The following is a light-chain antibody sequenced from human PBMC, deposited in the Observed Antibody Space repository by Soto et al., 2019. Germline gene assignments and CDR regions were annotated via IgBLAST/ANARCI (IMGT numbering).Light chain of an antibody. Sequence: QSALTQPRSVSGSPGQSVTISCTGTSSVVGGYNYVAWYQQHPGKAPKLMIYDVSKRPSGVTDRFSGAKSGNTASLTISGLQAEDEADSYCSSYAGSYSVVFGGGTKLTVL. CDR1: SSVVGGYNY. CDR2: DVS. CDR3: SSYAGSYSVV. V-gene: IGLV2-11*01. J-gene: IGLJ2*01.